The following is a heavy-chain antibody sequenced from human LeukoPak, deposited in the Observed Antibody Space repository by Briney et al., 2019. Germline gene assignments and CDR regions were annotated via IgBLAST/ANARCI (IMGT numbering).Heavy chain of an antibody. CDR3: ARSVARGQFDP. V-gene: IGHV1-8*03. Sequence: ASVKVSCKASGYTFTSYDINWVRQVTGQGLEWMGWMNPNSGNTGYAQKFQGRVTITRNTSISTAYMELSSLRSEDTAVYYCARSVARGQFDPWGQGTLVTVSS. D-gene: IGHD2-21*01. J-gene: IGHJ5*02. CDR2: MNPNSGNT. CDR1: GYTFTSYD.